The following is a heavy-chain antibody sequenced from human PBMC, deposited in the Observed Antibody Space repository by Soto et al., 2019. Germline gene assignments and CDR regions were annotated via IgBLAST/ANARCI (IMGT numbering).Heavy chain of an antibody. CDR1: GYTLTELY. Sequence: ASVKVSCKVSGYTLTELYMHWVRQAPGKGLEWMGGFDPEDGETIYAQKFQGRVTMTEDTSTDTAYMELSSLRSEDTAVYYCATGPLGSYYDILTGYYYAYYFDYWGQGTLVTVSS. CDR2: FDPEDGET. V-gene: IGHV1-24*01. CDR3: ATGPLGSYYDILTGYYYAYYFDY. D-gene: IGHD3-9*01. J-gene: IGHJ4*02.